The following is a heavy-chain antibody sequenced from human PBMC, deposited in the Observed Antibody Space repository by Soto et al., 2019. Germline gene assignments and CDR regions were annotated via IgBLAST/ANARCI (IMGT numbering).Heavy chain of an antibody. V-gene: IGHV4-34*01. CDR1: GGSFSGYY. CDR3: ARQLYNWNPPIDY. J-gene: IGHJ4*02. D-gene: IGHD1-20*01. CDR2: INHSGST. Sequence: SETLSLTCAVYGGSFSGYYWSWIRQPPGKGLEWIGEINHSGSTNYNPSLKSRVTISVDTSKNQFSLKLSSVTAADTAVYYCARQLYNWNPPIDYWGQGTLVTVSS.